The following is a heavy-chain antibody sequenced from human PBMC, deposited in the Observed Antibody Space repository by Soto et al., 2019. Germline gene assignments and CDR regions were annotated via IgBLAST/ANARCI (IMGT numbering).Heavy chain of an antibody. D-gene: IGHD6-13*01. J-gene: IGHJ6*02. CDR2: IYHSGST. V-gene: IGHV4-4*02. CDR3: VCVPTAERLYYYGMDV. Sequence: SETLSLTCAVSGGSISSSNWWSWVRQPPGKGLEWIGEIYHSGSTNYNPSLKSRVTISVDKSKNQFSLKLSSETAADTAVYYCVCVPTAERLYYYGMDVWGQGTTVTVSS. CDR1: GGSISSSNW.